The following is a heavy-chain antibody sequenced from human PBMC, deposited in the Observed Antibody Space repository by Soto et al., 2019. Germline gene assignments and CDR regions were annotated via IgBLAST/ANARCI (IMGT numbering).Heavy chain of an antibody. CDR1: GDSVSSNSAA. Sequence: SQTLSLTCAISGDSVSSNSAAWNWIRQSPSRGLEWLGRTYYRSKWYNDYAVSVKSRITINPDTSKNQFSLQLNSVTPEDTAVYYCARDPLVVVPAARGYYYYGTDVWGQGTTVTVSS. CDR3: ARDPLVVVPAARGYYYYGTDV. D-gene: IGHD2-2*01. CDR2: TYYRSKWYN. V-gene: IGHV6-1*01. J-gene: IGHJ6*02.